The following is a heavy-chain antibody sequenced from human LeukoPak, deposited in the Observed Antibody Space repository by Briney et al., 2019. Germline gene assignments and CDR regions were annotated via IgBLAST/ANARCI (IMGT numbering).Heavy chain of an antibody. CDR3: ARQTSSGRGAYYYYGMDV. CDR2: IYPGDSDT. Sequence: GASLKTSCKGSGYSFTTYWIGWMRQMSGKGLEWMGAIYPGDSDTRYSPSFQGQVIISADKSITTAYLQWSSLEASDTAMYYCARQTSSGRGAYYYYGMDVWGQGTTVTVSS. J-gene: IGHJ6*02. V-gene: IGHV5-51*01. D-gene: IGHD6-19*01. CDR1: GYSFTTYW.